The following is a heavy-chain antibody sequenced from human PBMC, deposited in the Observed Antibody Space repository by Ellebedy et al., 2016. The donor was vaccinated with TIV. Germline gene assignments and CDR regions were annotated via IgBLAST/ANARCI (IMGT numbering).Heavy chain of an antibody. CDR3: ARDGSYGDYRSPTHAFEI. Sequence: GESLKISCAASGFSFTTYSMNWVRQAPGRGLEWISYISHSSITIYYAESVKGRFTISRDDAQHSLYLQMNSLRIEDTAVYYCARDGSYGDYRSPTHAFEIWGQGTTVTVSS. D-gene: IGHD4-17*01. CDR1: GFSFTTYS. V-gene: IGHV3-48*04. CDR2: ISHSSITI. J-gene: IGHJ3*02.